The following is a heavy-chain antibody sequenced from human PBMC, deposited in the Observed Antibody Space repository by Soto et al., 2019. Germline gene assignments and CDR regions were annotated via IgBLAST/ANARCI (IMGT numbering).Heavy chain of an antibody. Sequence: QITLKESGPPLVKPTQTLTVTCTFSGFSLTTRGLGVGWFRQPPGEALEWLALIYWEDDKRYSPSLKSRHTTTRDTSNNQVVLTLTHLHPVDTATYCRAHSSRHFDWPPRTFYPWGQGTLVTVSS. CDR2: IYWEDDK. CDR1: GFSLTTRGLG. J-gene: IGHJ5*02. V-gene: IGHV2-5*02. D-gene: IGHD3-9*01. CDR3: AHSSRHFDWPPRTFYP.